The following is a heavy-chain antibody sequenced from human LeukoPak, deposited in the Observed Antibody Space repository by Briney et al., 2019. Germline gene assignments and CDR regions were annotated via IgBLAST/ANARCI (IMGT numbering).Heavy chain of an antibody. CDR1: GFTFSSYA. J-gene: IGHJ4*02. V-gene: IGHV3-23*01. D-gene: IGHD6-19*01. CDR3: AKQRRQWLVHSIDY. CDR2: ISGSDSST. Sequence: PGGSVRLSCAASGFTFSSYAMSWVRKAAGKGLEWLSSISGSDSSTHYADSVKGRFTVSRDNSKNTLYLQMNTPRAEDTALYYCAKQRRQWLVHSIDYWGQGTLVTVSS.